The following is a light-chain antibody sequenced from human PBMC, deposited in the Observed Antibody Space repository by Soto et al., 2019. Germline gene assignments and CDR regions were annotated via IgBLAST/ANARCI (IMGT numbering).Light chain of an antibody. CDR1: QTISTMN. CDR2: GTS. J-gene: IGKJ4*01. V-gene: IGKV3-20*01. Sequence: EIVLTQSPGTLSLSPGERATLSCRASQTISTMNLAWYQQKPGQAPRLLIYGTSNRATGIPDRFRGSGSGTDFTLTISRLDPEDFVVYYCHQYGSLPLTFGGGAKVEIK. CDR3: HQYGSLPLT.